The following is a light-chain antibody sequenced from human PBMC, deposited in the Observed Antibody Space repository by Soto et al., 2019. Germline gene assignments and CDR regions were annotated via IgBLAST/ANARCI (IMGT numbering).Light chain of an antibody. CDR2: GVS. CDR3: QQYYSTPYT. CDR1: QRVSSDRF. Sequence: EIVLTQSPGTLSLSPGERATLSCRASQRVSSDRFLAWYQQRPGQAPRLLIYGVSSRATGVPDRFRGSGSGTDFTLTVSRLEPEDFAVYYCQQYYSTPYTCGQGTKLEI. V-gene: IGKV3-20*01. J-gene: IGKJ2*01.